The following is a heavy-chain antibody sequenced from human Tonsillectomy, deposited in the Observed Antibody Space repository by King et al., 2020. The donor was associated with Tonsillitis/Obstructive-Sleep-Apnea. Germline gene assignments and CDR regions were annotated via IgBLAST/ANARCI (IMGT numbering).Heavy chain of an antibody. J-gene: IGHJ6*03. CDR2: IYPGDSDT. V-gene: IGHV5-51*01. CDR3: ARVEEGCDYYYYMDV. D-gene: IGHD5-24*01. CDR1: GYNFTNYW. Sequence: VQLVQSGAEVKKPGESLKISCKGSGYNFTNYWIGWVRQMPGKGLEWMGIIYPGDSDTRYSPSFQGQVTISADKSISTVYLQWSSLKASDTAMYYCARVEEGCDYYYYMDVWGKRDHGHRLL.